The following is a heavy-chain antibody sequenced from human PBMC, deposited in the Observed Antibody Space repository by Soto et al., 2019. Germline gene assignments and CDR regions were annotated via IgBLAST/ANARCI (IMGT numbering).Heavy chain of an antibody. J-gene: IGHJ2*01. Sequence: QVQLVQSGAEVKKPGSSVKVSCKASGGTFSTSAISWVRQAPGQGLEWMGGITPLFGTANYAQKFQGRVTITXXEXTXXAYMELSSLRSEDTAVYYCAQTLGLAVAGPGRFDLWGRGTLITVSS. CDR3: AQTLGLAVAGPGRFDL. CDR2: ITPLFGTA. D-gene: IGHD6-19*01. CDR1: GGTFSTSA. V-gene: IGHV1-69*05.